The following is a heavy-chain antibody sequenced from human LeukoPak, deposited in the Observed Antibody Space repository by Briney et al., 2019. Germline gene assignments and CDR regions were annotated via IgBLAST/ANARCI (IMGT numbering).Heavy chain of an antibody. D-gene: IGHD3-10*02. Sequence: ASVKASCKASGYTFTGYYLHWVRQAPGQRLEWMGWINPNSGDTNYAQKFQGRVTMTRDTSINTAYMELSRLRSDDTAVYHCARDLTMFVVVPGYWGQGTLVTVSS. CDR1: GYTFTGYY. J-gene: IGHJ4*02. V-gene: IGHV1-2*02. CDR2: INPNSGDT. CDR3: ARDLTMFVVVPGY.